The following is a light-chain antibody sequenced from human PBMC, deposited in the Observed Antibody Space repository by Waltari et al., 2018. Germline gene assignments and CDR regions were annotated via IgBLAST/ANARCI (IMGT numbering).Light chain of an antibody. V-gene: IGLV3-1*01. CDR3: QAWDSSTVV. J-gene: IGLJ3*02. CDR2: QDT. Sequence: SYDLSQPPSLSVSPGQTVTVTCSGANLGNTYVSWYQQRPGQSPILVLYQDTRRPSGIPVRFSGSNSGNTATLTISGTQAMDEADYYCQAWDSSTVVFGGGTKLTVL. CDR1: NLGNTY.